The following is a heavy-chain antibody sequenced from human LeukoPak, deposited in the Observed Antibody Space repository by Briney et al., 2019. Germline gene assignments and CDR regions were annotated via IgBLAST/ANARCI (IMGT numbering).Heavy chain of an antibody. CDR3: ARDDSSGYYYFDY. Sequence: GGPLRLSCAAYGFTFRSYGMHWVRQAPGKGLEWVAVIWYDGSNKYYADSVKGRFTISRDNSKNTLYLQMNSLRAEDTAVYYCARDDSSGYYYFDYGGQGTLVTVYS. D-gene: IGHD3-22*01. V-gene: IGHV3-33*01. CDR1: GFTFRSYG. CDR2: IWYDGSNK. J-gene: IGHJ4*02.